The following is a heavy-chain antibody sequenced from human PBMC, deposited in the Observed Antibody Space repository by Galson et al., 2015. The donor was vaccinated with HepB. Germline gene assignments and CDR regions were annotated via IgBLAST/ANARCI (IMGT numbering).Heavy chain of an antibody. CDR3: AKGEAGYYDSSGYHHRSFDY. V-gene: IGHV3-23*01. Sequence: SLRLSCAASGFTFSSYAMSWVRQAPGKGLEWVSAISGSGGSTYYADSVKGRFTISRDNSKNTLYLQMNSLRAEDTAVYYCAKGEAGYYDSSGYHHRSFDYWGQGTLVTVSS. J-gene: IGHJ4*02. CDR1: GFTFSSYA. CDR2: ISGSGGST. D-gene: IGHD3-22*01.